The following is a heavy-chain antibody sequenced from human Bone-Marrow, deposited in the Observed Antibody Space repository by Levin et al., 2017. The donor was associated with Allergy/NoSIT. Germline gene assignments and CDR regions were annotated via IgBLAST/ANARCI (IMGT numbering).Heavy chain of an antibody. CDR1: GFTFRSYA. D-gene: IGHD4-17*01. CDR3: AKSTTWTPATVTTTLHFDY. CDR2: ISGSGGST. V-gene: IGHV3-23*01. Sequence: LSLPCAASGFTFRSYAMSWVRQAPGKGLEWVSAISGSGGSTYYADSVKGRFTISRDNSKNTLYLQMNSLRAEDTAVYYCAKSTTWTPATVTTTLHFDYWGPGTLVTVSS. J-gene: IGHJ4*02.